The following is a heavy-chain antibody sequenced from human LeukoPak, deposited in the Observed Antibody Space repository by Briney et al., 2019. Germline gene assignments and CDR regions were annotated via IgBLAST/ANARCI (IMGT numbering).Heavy chain of an antibody. V-gene: IGHV3-23*01. CDR2: ISGSGGST. Sequence: GGSLRLSCAASGFTFSSYAMTWVRQAPGRGLEWDSAISGSGGSTYYADSVKGRFTISRDNSKNTLYLQMNSLRAEDTAVYYCAKDPEDSSSFYYYYYYGMDVWGQGTTVTVSS. CDR3: AKDPEDSSSFYYYYYYGMDV. J-gene: IGHJ6*02. D-gene: IGHD6-13*01. CDR1: GFTFSSYA.